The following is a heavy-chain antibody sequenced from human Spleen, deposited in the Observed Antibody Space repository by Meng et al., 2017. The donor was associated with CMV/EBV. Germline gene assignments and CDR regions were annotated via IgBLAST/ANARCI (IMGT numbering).Heavy chain of an antibody. Sequence: SCAVSGGSISSSNWWSWVRQPPGKGLEWIGEIYHSGSTNYNPSLKSRVTISVDKSKNQFSLKLSSVTAADTAVYYCATLGCSSTSCYSDPFDYWGQGTLVTVSS. J-gene: IGHJ4*02. CDR3: ATLGCSSTSCYSDPFDY. D-gene: IGHD2-2*01. CDR1: GGSISSSNW. CDR2: IYHSGST. V-gene: IGHV4-4*02.